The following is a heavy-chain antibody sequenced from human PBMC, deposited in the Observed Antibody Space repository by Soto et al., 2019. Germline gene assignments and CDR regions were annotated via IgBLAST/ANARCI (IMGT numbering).Heavy chain of an antibody. D-gene: IGHD2-15*01. CDR3: ARFGLSGQYYSHCLDV. CDR1: RYTFIDYY. Sequence: GSSVKVSCKASRYTFIDYYIHWVRQAPGQGLERMGWVNANSGATDYSPKIQARVTMTRDLSISTAYMELSSPRSDDTAVYYCARFGLSGQYYSHCLDVWGQGATVTVSS. V-gene: IGHV1-2*02. CDR2: VNANSGAT. J-gene: IGHJ6*02.